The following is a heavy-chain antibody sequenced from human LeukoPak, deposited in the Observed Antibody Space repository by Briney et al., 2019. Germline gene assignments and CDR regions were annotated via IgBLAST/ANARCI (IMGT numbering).Heavy chain of an antibody. CDR2: INHSGST. V-gene: IGHV4-34*01. Sequence: SETLSLTCAVYGGSFSGYHWSWIRQPPGKGLEWIGEINHSGSTNYKPALKSRVTISVDTSKNQFSLKLSSVTAADTAVYYCARLYSSSWYGRGYYYYYGMDVWGQGTTVTVSS. CDR1: GGSFSGYH. J-gene: IGHJ6*02. CDR3: ARLYSSSWYGRGYYYYYGMDV. D-gene: IGHD6-13*01.